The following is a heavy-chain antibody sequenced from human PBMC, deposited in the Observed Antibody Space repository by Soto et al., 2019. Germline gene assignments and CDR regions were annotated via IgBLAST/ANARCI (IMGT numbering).Heavy chain of an antibody. D-gene: IGHD3-9*01. CDR1: GFTFSSYS. V-gene: IGHV3-48*01. Sequence: EVQLVESGGGLVQPGGSLRLSCAASGFTFSSYSMNWVRQAPGKGLEWVSYISSSSSTIYYADSVKGRFTISRDNAKNSLYLQMSSLRAEDTAVYYCARDVTWLGYWGQGTLVTVSS. CDR3: ARDVTWLGY. CDR2: ISSSSSTI. J-gene: IGHJ4*02.